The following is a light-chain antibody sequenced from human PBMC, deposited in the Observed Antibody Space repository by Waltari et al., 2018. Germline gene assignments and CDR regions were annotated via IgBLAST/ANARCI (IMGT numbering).Light chain of an antibody. J-gene: IGLJ2*01. CDR2: SNT. Sequence: QSALTQPPSASGTPGQTVTTFCSGGNSNIGSNVVNWYQQVPGKAPKLLIYSNTYRPSGVPDRFSGSKSGTSASLAISGIQSDDEGDYYCATWDDRLTGVVFGGGTQVTVL. CDR1: NSNIGSNV. V-gene: IGLV1-44*01. CDR3: ATWDDRLTGVV.